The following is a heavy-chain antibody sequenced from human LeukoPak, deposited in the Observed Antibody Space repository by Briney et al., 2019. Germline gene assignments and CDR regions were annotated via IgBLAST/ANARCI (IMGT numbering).Heavy chain of an antibody. CDR2: INPSGGST. D-gene: IGHD1-26*01. CDR3: ARGEQIYSGRLLHGGYFDY. Sequence: GASVKVSCKASGYTFTSYYMHWVRQAPGQGLEWMGIINPSGGSTSYAQKFQGRVTMTRDMSTSTVYMELSSLRSEDTAVYYCARGEQIYSGRLLHGGYFDYWGQGTLVTVSS. V-gene: IGHV1-46*01. CDR1: GYTFTSYY. J-gene: IGHJ4*02.